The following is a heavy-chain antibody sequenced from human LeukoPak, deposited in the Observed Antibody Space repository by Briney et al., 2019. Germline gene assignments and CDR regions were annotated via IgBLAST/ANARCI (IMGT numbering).Heavy chain of an antibody. D-gene: IGHD6-19*01. Sequence: GGSLRLSCADSGITFSSYSMSWVRQAPGKGLEWVSNISSSSSSIYYADSVKGRFTISRDNAKNSLYLQMNSLRAEDTAVYYCVRGIAVGGSPYFDCWGQRTLVTVS. CDR2: ISSSSSSI. J-gene: IGHJ4*02. CDR1: GITFSSYS. V-gene: IGHV3-48*04. CDR3: VRGIAVGGSPYFDC.